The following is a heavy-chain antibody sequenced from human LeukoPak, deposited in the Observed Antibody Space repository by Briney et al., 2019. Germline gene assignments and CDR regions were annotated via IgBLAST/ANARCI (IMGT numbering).Heavy chain of an antibody. V-gene: IGHV3-53*01. CDR2: IYSDDTT. CDR1: GFTVSSDY. CDR3: ARYRAAPNYFDF. J-gene: IGHJ4*02. Sequence: PGGSLRLSCAASGFTVSSDYMSWVRQAPGKGLEWVSIIYSDDTTYYTDSVKGRFTISRDNSKNTLFLQMNSLRAEDTAVYYCARYRAAPNYFDFWGQGTLVTVSS. D-gene: IGHD6-13*01.